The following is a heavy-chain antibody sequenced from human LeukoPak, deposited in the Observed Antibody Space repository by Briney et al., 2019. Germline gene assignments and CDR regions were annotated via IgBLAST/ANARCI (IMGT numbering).Heavy chain of an antibody. CDR2: ISSSGSTI. D-gene: IGHD5-24*01. Sequence: GGSLRLSCAASGFTFSDYYMSWIRQAPGKGLEWVSYISSSGSTIYYADSVKGRFTISRDNAKNSLYLQMNSLRAEDTAVYYCARVHRIPVESNFDYWGQGTLVTVSS. J-gene: IGHJ4*02. CDR1: GFTFSDYY. CDR3: ARVHRIPVESNFDY. V-gene: IGHV3-11*04.